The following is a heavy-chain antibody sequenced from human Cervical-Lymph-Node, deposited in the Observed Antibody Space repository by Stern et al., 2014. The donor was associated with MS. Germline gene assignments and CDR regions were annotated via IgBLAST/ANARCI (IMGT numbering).Heavy chain of an antibody. CDR3: ARDNEPMFVLRYYAMDV. J-gene: IGHJ6*02. D-gene: IGHD3-10*02. CDR2: INPSSSGA. V-gene: IGHV1-2*02. CDR1: GYIFSDYY. Sequence: VQLVESGAEAKKPGASVKVSCKASGYIFSDYYIYWVRPAPGQGLEWMGWINPSSSGAKSAQRFHGRATLTWDTYIHAAYQELGSLRFDDTAVYYCARDNEPMFVLRYYAMDVWGQGTTVTVSS.